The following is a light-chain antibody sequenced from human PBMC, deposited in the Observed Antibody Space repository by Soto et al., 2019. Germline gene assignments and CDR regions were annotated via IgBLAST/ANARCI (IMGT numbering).Light chain of an antibody. CDR1: QSVLSSSNSKSY. CDR3: QQYFSTPT. CDR2: WAS. J-gene: IGKJ1*01. Sequence: DIVMTQFPDSLAVSLGERATINCKSSQSVLSSSNSKSYLAWYQQKPGQPPKLLIYWASTRESGVPDRFSGRGSGTDFTLTISSLQAEDVAVYSCQQYFSTPTFGQGTKVEIK. V-gene: IGKV4-1*01.